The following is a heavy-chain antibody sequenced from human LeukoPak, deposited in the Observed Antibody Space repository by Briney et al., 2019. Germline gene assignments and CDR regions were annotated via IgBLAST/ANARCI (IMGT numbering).Heavy chain of an antibody. V-gene: IGHV4-39*07. D-gene: IGHD3-10*01. J-gene: IGHJ5*02. CDR3: ARGLITMVRGVLNWFDP. CDR1: GGSISSSSYY. Sequence: PSETLSLTCTVSGGSISSSSYYWGWIRQPPGKGLEWIGSIYYSGSTYYNPSLKSRVTISVDTSKNQFSLKLSSVTAADTAVYYCARGLITMVRGVLNWFDPWGQGTLVTVSS. CDR2: IYYSGST.